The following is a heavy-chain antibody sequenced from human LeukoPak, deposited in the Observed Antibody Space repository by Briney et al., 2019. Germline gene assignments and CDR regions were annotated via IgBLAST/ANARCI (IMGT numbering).Heavy chain of an antibody. CDR1: GFTFSSYA. V-gene: IGHV3-23*01. Sequence: PGGSLRLSCAASGFTFSSYAMSWVRQAPGKGLEWVSSMSGSGGSTYYADSVKGRFTISRDDSKNTLYLQMNSLRAEGTAVYYCASVRYGELDVWGQGTTVTVSS. CDR3: ASVRYGELDV. D-gene: IGHD4-17*01. J-gene: IGHJ6*02. CDR2: MSGSGGST.